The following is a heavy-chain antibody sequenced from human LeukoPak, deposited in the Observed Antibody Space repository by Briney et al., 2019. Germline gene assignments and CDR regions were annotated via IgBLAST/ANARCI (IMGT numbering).Heavy chain of an antibody. CDR3: ARGSSGWFVDAFDI. J-gene: IGHJ3*02. D-gene: IGHD6-19*01. Sequence: GGSLRLSCAASGFTFNNFAMHWVRQAPGKGLEWVAVISYDGSNKYYADSVKGRFTISRDNSKNTLYLQMNSLRAEDTAVYYCARGSSGWFVDAFDIWGQGTMATVSS. V-gene: IGHV3-30*04. CDR2: ISYDGSNK. CDR1: GFTFNNFA.